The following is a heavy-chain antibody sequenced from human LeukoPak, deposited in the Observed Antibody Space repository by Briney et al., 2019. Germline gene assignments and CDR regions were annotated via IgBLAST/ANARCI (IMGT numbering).Heavy chain of an antibody. CDR2: IIPIFGTA. CDR3: ARDRSSSEWFDT. Sequence: SVKLSCKASGVTFSSYAISWVRPAPGQGLEWMGGIIPIFGTANYAQKFQGRVTFTTDESTSTAYMELSSLRSEDTAVYYCARDRSSSEWFDTWGQGTLVTVSS. D-gene: IGHD6-6*01. J-gene: IGHJ5*02. V-gene: IGHV1-69*05. CDR1: GVTFSSYA.